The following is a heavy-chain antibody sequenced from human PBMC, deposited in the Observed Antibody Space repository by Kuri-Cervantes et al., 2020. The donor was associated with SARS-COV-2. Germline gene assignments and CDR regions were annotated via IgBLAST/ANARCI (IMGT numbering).Heavy chain of an antibody. V-gene: IGHV4-34*10. CDR2: IYHGGRT. CDR3: ARYTVTTFHYYMDV. D-gene: IGHD4-17*01. CDR1: GGSLSGYS. J-gene: IGHJ6*03. Sequence: SETLSLTCTVYGGSLSGYSWFWLRQPPGKGLEWIGEIYHGGRTYYNPSLKSRVTMSVDTSKNQFSLKLSSVTAADTAVYYCARYTVTTFHYYMDVWGKGTTVTVSS.